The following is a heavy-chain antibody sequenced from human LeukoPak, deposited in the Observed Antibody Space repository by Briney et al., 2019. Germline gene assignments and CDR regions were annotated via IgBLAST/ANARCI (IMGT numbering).Heavy chain of an antibody. CDR2: IYPGDSDT. Sequence: PGESLNFSCKASGYRFTSYWIGWVRQMPGKGLEWMGIIYPGDSDTSYSPSFQGQVTISADKSISTAYLQWSSLKASDTAMYYCARPEEHGDYVNDAFDIWGQGTIASVSS. V-gene: IGHV5-51*01. CDR3: ARPEEHGDYVNDAFDI. D-gene: IGHD4-17*01. J-gene: IGHJ3*02. CDR1: GYRFTSYW.